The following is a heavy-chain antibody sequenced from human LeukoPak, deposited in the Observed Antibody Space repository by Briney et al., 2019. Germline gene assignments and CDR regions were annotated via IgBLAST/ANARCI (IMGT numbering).Heavy chain of an antibody. CDR3: AKGSPGVPFDY. V-gene: IGHV3-30*18. CDR2: ISYDGSNK. J-gene: IGHJ4*02. Sequence: PGRSLRLSCAASGFTFSTFGMHWVRQAPGKGLEWVAVISYDGSNKYYADSVKGRFTISRDNSKNTLYLQMNSLRAEDTAVYYCAKGSPGVPFDYWGQGTLVTVSS. CDR1: GFTFSTFG. D-gene: IGHD3-10*01.